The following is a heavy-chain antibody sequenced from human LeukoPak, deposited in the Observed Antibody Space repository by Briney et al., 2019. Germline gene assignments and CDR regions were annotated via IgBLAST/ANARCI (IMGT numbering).Heavy chain of an antibody. J-gene: IGHJ4*02. D-gene: IGHD1-26*01. CDR1: GFTFSSYS. V-gene: IGHV3-21*01. CDR3: ARDARWEPFGY. CDR2: ISSSSYI. Sequence: GGSLRLSCAASGFTFSSYSMNWVRQAPGKGLEWVSSISSSSYIYYADSVKGRFTISRDNAKNSLYLQMNSLRAEDTAVYYCARDARWEPFGYWGQGTLVTVSS.